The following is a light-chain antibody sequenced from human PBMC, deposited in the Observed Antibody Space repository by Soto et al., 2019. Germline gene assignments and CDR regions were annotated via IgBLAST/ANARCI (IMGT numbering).Light chain of an antibody. CDR3: ASYTSGSTLVV. J-gene: IGLJ2*01. CDR2: VVS. CDR1: SSDVGRYNY. V-gene: IGLV2-14*01. Sequence: LTQPASVSGSPGQSITISCTGTSSDVGRYNYVSWYQQYPGKAPKLMIYVVSSRPSGVSNRFSGSRSGTTAFLTISRLQAEDEADYYCASYTSGSTLVVFGGGTKVTDL.